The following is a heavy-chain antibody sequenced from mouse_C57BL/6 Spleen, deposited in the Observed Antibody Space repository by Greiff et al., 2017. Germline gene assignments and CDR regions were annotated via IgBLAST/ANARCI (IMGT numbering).Heavy chain of an antibody. J-gene: IGHJ2*01. Sequence: QVQLQQPGAELVKPGASVKMSCKASGYTFTSYWITWVKQRPGQGLEWIGDIYPGSGSTNYNEKFKSKATLTVDTSASTAYMQLSSLTSEDSAVYYCARGKTGPYYFDYWGQGTTLTVSS. CDR1: GYTFTSYW. CDR2: IYPGSGST. V-gene: IGHV1-55*01. CDR3: ARGKTGPYYFDY.